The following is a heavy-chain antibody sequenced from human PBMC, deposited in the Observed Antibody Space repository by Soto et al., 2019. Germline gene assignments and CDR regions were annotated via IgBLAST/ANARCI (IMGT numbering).Heavy chain of an antibody. J-gene: IGHJ5*02. D-gene: IGHD2-21*02. CDR3: VREESDHEGNWFDP. Sequence: SLRLSCAASGFTFSRYGMHWVRQAPGKGLEWVAVIFYDGSRKEYAASLKGRFTISRDNSKNTLYLQMNSLRAEDTAVYYCVREESDHEGNWFDPWGQGTLVTVSS. V-gene: IGHV3-33*01. CDR2: IFYDGSRK. CDR1: GFTFSRYG.